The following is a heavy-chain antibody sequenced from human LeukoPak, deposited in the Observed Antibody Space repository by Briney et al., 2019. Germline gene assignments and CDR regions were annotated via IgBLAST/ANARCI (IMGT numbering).Heavy chain of an antibody. CDR2: INPNSGGT. CDR3: ARWGGYCSSTSCYTGFDY. Sequence: ASVKVSCKASGYTFTGYYMHWVRQAPGQGLEWMGWINPNSGGTNYAQKFQDRVTMTRDTSISTAYMELSRLRSDDTAVYYCARWGGYCSSTSCYTGFDYWGQGTLVTVSS. V-gene: IGHV1-2*02. J-gene: IGHJ4*02. D-gene: IGHD2-2*02. CDR1: GYTFTGYY.